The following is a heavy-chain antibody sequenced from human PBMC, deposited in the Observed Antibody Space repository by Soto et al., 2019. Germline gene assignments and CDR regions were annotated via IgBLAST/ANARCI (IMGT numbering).Heavy chain of an antibody. CDR1: GGSISSYY. Sequence: SETLSLTCTVSGGSISSYYWSWIRQPAGKGLEWIGRIYTSGSTNYNPSLKSRVTMSVDTSKNQFSLKLSSVTAADTAIYYCVSVEGTPTVTGDYYYYAADAWGQGTAVTVSS. CDR2: IYTSGST. D-gene: IGHD4-17*01. J-gene: IGHJ6*02. CDR3: VSVEGTPTVTGDYYYYAADA. V-gene: IGHV4-4*07.